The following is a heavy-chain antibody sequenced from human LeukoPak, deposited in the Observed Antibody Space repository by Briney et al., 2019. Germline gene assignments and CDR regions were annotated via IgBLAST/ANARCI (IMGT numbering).Heavy chain of an antibody. CDR2: IYTSGST. CDR3: ARDKAGARGDWFDP. CDR1: GGSISSYY. V-gene: IGHV4-4*07. J-gene: IGHJ5*02. D-gene: IGHD1-26*01. Sequence: SETLSPTCTVSGGSISSYYWSWIRQPAGKGLEWIGRIYTSGSTNYNPSLKSRVTMSVDTSKNQFSLKLSSVTAADTAVYYCARDKAGARGDWFDPWGQGTLVTVSS.